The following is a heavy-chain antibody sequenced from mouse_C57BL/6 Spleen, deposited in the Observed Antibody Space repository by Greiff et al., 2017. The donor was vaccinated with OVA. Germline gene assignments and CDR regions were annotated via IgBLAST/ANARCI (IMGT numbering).Heavy chain of an antibody. J-gene: IGHJ2*01. CDR2: ISDGGSYT. CDR3: ARAGDVDFDY. V-gene: IGHV5-4*03. Sequence: EVKVVESGGGLVKPGGSLKLSCAASGFTFSSYAMSWVRQTPEKRLEWVATISDGGSYTYYPDNVKGRFTISRDNAKNNLYLQMSHLKSEDTAMYYCARAGDVDFDYWGQGTTLTVSS. D-gene: IGHD3-3*01. CDR1: GFTFSSYA.